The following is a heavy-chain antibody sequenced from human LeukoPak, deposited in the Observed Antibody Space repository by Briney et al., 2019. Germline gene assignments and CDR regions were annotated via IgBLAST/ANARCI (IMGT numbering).Heavy chain of an antibody. D-gene: IGHD3-22*01. CDR3: ARRSYYYDSSGYYGTFDI. Sequence: KPSETLSLTCTVSGGSISSSSYYWGWIRQPPGKGLEWIGSIYYSGSTYYNPSLKSRVTISVDTSKSQFSLKLSSVTAADTAVYYCARRSYYYDSSGYYGTFDIWGQGTMVTVSS. CDR2: IYYSGST. J-gene: IGHJ3*02. CDR1: GGSISSSSYY. V-gene: IGHV4-39*01.